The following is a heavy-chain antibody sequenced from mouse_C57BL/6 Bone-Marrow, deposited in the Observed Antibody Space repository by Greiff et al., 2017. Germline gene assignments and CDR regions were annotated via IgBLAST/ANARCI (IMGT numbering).Heavy chain of an antibody. V-gene: IGHV1-50*01. Sequence: QVQLQQPGAELVKPGASVKLSCKASGYTFTSYWMQWVKQRPGQGLEWIGEIDPSDSYTNYNQKFKGKATLTVDTSSSTAYMQLSSLTSEDSAVYYCARGANWVYWYFDVWGTGTTVTVSS. J-gene: IGHJ1*03. D-gene: IGHD4-1*01. CDR2: IDPSDSYT. CDR3: ARGANWVYWYFDV. CDR1: GYTFTSYW.